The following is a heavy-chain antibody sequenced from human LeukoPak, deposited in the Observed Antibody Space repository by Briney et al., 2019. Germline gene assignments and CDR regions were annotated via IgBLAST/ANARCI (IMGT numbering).Heavy chain of an antibody. CDR2: IYTSGST. Sequence: PSETLSLTCSVSGGSIRNYYWSWIRQPAGKGLEWVGRIYTSGSTNYNPSLNSRVSMSVDTSKKELSLILRPVTAADTAVYFCARGPAFVDESGDYYPYLQYWGQGILVTVSS. CDR3: ARGPAFVDESGDYYPYLQY. CDR1: GGSIRNYY. J-gene: IGHJ4*02. D-gene: IGHD3-22*01. V-gene: IGHV4-4*07.